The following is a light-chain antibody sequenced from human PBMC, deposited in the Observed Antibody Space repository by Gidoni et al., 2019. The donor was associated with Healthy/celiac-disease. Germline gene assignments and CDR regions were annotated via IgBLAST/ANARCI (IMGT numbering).Light chain of an antibody. CDR2: AAS. J-gene: IGKJ2*01. Sequence: DIQMTKSPSSLSASVGDRVTITCRASQGMRNELGWYQQKPGKAPKRLIYAASSLQSEVPSRFSGSGSWTEFTLTISSLQPEDFATYYWLQHNSYPYTFGQXTKLEIK. V-gene: IGKV1-17*01. CDR1: QGMRNE. CDR3: LQHNSYPYT.